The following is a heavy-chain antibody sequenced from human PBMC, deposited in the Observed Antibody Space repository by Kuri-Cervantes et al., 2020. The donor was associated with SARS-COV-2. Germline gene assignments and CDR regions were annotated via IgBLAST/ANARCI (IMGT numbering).Heavy chain of an antibody. J-gene: IGHJ4*02. Sequence: GSLRLSCAVSGYSISSGYYWGWIRQPPGKGLEWIGSIYHSGSTYYNPSLKSQVTISVDTSKNQFSLKLSSVTAADTAVYYCARQGGYSSSSLDHWGQGTLVTVSS. V-gene: IGHV4-38-2*01. D-gene: IGHD6-6*01. CDR3: ARQGGYSSSSLDH. CDR2: IYHSGST. CDR1: GYSISSGYY.